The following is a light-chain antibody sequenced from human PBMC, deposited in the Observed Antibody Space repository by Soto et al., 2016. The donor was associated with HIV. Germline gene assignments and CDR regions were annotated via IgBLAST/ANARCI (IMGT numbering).Light chain of an antibody. CDR2: DDS. J-gene: IGLJ3*02. V-gene: IGLV3-21*03. Sequence: SYELTQPPSVSVAPGKTARFTCGGNNIGSKSVHWYQQKPGQAPVLVVYDDSDWPSGIPERFSGSNSGNTATLTISRVEAGDEADYYCQVWDSSSDHWVFGGGTKLTVL. CDR3: QVWDSSSDHWV. CDR1: NIGSKS.